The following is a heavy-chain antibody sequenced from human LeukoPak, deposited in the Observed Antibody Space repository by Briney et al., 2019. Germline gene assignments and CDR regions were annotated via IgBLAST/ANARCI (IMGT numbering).Heavy chain of an antibody. J-gene: IGHJ6*03. Sequence: PSETLSLTCTVSGGSISSYYWSWIRQPAGKGLEWIGGIYTRGSTNYNPSLKSRVTISVDKSKNQFSLKLSSVTAADTAVYYCARSWSTLNKYQHIKRGYYYYYMDVWGKGSTVTVSS. V-gene: IGHV4-4*07. D-gene: IGHD2-2*01. CDR2: IYTRGST. CDR3: ARSWSTLNKYQHIKRGYYYYYMDV. CDR1: GGSISSYY.